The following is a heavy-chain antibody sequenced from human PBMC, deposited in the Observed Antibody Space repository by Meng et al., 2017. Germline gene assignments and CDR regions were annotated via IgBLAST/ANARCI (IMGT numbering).Heavy chain of an antibody. CDR3: AKTTLRFLEWLIIGFDY. CDR1: GFTVSSNY. J-gene: IGHJ4*02. CDR2: ISGSGGST. V-gene: IGHV3-23*01. Sequence: GESLKISCAASGFTVSSNYMSWARQAPGKGLEWGSAISGSGGSTYYADSVKGRFTISRDNSKNTLYLQMNSLSAEDTAVYYCAKTTLRFLEWLIIGFDYWGQGTLVTVSS. D-gene: IGHD3-3*01.